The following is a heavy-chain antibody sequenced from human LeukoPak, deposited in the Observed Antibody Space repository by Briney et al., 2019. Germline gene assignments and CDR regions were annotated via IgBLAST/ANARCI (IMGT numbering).Heavy chain of an antibody. CDR3: ARDFRIVVVPAAMLGRLPDY. J-gene: IGHJ4*02. D-gene: IGHD2-2*01. CDR1: GFTFSSYA. CDR2: ISYDGSNK. Sequence: GGSLRLSCAASGFTFSSYAMHWVCQAPGKGLEWVAVISYDGSNKYYADSVKGRFTISRDNSKNTLYLQMNSLRAEDTAVYYCARDFRIVVVPAAMLGRLPDYWGQGTLVTVSS. V-gene: IGHV3-30-3*01.